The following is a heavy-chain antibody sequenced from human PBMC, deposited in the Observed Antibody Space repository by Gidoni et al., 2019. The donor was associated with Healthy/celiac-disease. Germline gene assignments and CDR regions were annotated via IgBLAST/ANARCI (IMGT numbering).Heavy chain of an antibody. D-gene: IGHD5-18*01. CDR3: AKETPVIQLLFDY. CDR2: ISVSGGST. CDR1: GFPFSSYA. Sequence: EVQLLESGGGLVQPGGSLRLSCAASGFPFSSYAMSWVRQAPGMGLEWVSAISVSGGSTYYADSVKGRFTISRDNSKNTLYLQMNSLRAEDTAVYYCAKETPVIQLLFDYWGQGTLVTVSS. V-gene: IGHV3-23*01. J-gene: IGHJ4*02.